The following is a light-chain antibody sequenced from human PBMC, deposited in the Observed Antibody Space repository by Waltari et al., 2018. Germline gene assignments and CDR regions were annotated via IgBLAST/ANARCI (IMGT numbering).Light chain of an antibody. CDR3: SSQSSNDVVL. CDR1: SNDVGGYNS. CDR2: DVS. Sequence: QSALTQPASVSGSPGQSVTIFCAGTSNDVGGYNSVSSYQEHPGQAPRVIIYDVSDRPSGVSDRFSGSKSGNTASLTISGLQAEDEADYYCSSQSSNDVVLFGGGTKLTVL. V-gene: IGLV2-14*01. J-gene: IGLJ2*01.